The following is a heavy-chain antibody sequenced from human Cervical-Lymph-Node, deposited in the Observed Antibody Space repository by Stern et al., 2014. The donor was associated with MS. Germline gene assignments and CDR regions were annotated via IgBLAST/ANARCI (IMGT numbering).Heavy chain of an antibody. CDR2: IIPIFGTA. CDR1: GGTFSSYA. D-gene: IGHD6-19*01. V-gene: IGHV1-69*06. Sequence: VQLVQSGAEVTKPGSSVKVSCKASGGTFSSYAISWVRQAPGHGLEWMGGIIPIFGTANYAQKFQGRVTITADKSTSTAYMELSSLRSEDTAVYYCARDVSVAGAQTFDYWGQGTLVTVSS. J-gene: IGHJ4*02. CDR3: ARDVSVAGAQTFDY.